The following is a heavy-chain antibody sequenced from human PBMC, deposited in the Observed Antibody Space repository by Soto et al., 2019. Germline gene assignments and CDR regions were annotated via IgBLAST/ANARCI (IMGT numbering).Heavy chain of an antibody. CDR3: ARLGGYCSSTSCPAGEAFDI. Sequence: SVKVSFKAYGYTFTSYDINWVRQATGQGLEWMGWMNPNSGNTGYAQKFQGRVTMTRNTSISTAYMELSSLRSEGTAVYYCARLGGYCSSTSCPAGEAFDIWGQGTMVTV. CDR2: MNPNSGNT. D-gene: IGHD2-2*03. V-gene: IGHV1-8*01. J-gene: IGHJ3*02. CDR1: GYTFTSYD.